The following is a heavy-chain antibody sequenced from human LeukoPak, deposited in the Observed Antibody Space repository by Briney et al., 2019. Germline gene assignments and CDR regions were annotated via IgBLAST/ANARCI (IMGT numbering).Heavy chain of an antibody. J-gene: IGHJ4*02. Sequence: PGGSLRLSCAASGITFRSLWMSWFRQAPRKGLEWVADIKPDGSEVHYVPAVKGRFTISRDNSKNTLYLQMNSLRAEDTAVYYCAKSLPLGSNYYDSSGYYYRGYWGQGTLVTVSS. CDR2: IKPDGSEV. V-gene: IGHV3-7*03. CDR3: AKSLPLGSNYYDSSGYYYRGY. D-gene: IGHD3-22*01. CDR1: GITFRSLW.